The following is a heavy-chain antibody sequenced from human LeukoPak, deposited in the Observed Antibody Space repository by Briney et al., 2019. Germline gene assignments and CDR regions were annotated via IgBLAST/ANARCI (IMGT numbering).Heavy chain of an antibody. CDR1: GGSISSYY. V-gene: IGHV4-59*12. Sequence: SETLSLTCTVSGGSISSYYWSWIRQPPGKGLEWIGYIYYSGSTNYNPSLKSRVTISVDTSKNQFSLKLSSVTAADTAVYYCAREVKGLQLWYLFDYWGQGTLVTVSS. J-gene: IGHJ4*02. CDR2: IYYSGST. CDR3: AREVKGLQLWYLFDY. D-gene: IGHD5-18*01.